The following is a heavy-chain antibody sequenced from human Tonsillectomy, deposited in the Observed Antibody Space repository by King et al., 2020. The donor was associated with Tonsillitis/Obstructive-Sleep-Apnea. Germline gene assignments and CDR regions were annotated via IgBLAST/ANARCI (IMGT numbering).Heavy chain of an antibody. D-gene: IGHD5-12*01. CDR1: GYTFTGYY. Sequence: VQLVESGAEVKKPGASVKVSCKASGYTFTGYYMHWVRQAPGQGLEWMGWINPHSGGTNYAQKFQGRVTMTRDTSISTAYMELSRLRSDDTAVSYCARALVGSGYDLRTRDFDYWGQGTLVTVSS. CDR3: ARALVGSGYDLRTRDFDY. CDR2: INPHSGGT. J-gene: IGHJ4*02. V-gene: IGHV1-2*02.